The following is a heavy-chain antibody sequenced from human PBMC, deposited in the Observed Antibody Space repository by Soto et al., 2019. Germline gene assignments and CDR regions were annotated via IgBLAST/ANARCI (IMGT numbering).Heavy chain of an antibody. CDR1: GGSISSSNW. Sequence: QVQLQESGPGLVKPSGTLSLTCAVSGGSISSSNWWSWVRQPPGKGLEWIGEIYHSGSTNYNPSLKSRVTISVDKSKNQFSLKLSSVTAADTAVYYCARSGYYDSSGYSSYFDYWGQGTLVTVSS. CDR2: IYHSGST. CDR3: ARSGYYDSSGYSSYFDY. V-gene: IGHV4-4*02. D-gene: IGHD3-22*01. J-gene: IGHJ4*02.